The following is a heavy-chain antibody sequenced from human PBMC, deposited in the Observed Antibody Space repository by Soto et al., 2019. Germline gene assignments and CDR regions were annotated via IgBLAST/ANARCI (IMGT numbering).Heavy chain of an antibody. CDR3: AGSYGRHAFDI. V-gene: IGHV3-30*03. J-gene: IGHJ3*02. CDR1: GFTFSSYG. Sequence: PGGSLRLSCAASGFTFSSYGMHWVRQAPGKGLEWVAVISYDGSNKYYADSVKGRFTISRDNSKNTLYLQMNSLRAEDTAVYYCAGSYGRHAFDIWGQGTMVTVSS. D-gene: IGHD5-18*01. CDR2: ISYDGSNK.